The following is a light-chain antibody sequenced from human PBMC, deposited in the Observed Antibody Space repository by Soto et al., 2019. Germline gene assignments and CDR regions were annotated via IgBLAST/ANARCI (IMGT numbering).Light chain of an antibody. CDR3: ISYTSSVYV. Sequence: QSALTQPASVSGSPGQSITISCTGTSSDVGVYNYVSWYQQHPGKAPKLIIYDVSNRPSGVSNRFSGSKTGNTASLTISGLQAGDDADCSCISYTSSVYVFGTGTKLTVL. CDR2: DVS. J-gene: IGLJ1*01. CDR1: SSDVGVYNY. V-gene: IGLV2-14*01.